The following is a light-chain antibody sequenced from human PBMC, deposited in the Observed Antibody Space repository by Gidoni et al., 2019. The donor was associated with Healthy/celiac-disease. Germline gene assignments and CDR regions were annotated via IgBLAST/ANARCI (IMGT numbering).Light chain of an antibody. CDR3: QSYDSSLSGHNYV. CDR2: GTS. CDR1: SSNIGAGYD. V-gene: IGLV1-40*01. J-gene: IGLJ1*01. Sequence: QSVLTQPPSVSGAPGPRVTISCTGSSSNIGAGYDVHWYQQLPGPAPNLIIYGTSNRPSGVPDRFSGSKSGTSASLAITGLQAEDEADYYCQSYDSSLSGHNYVFGTGTKVTVL.